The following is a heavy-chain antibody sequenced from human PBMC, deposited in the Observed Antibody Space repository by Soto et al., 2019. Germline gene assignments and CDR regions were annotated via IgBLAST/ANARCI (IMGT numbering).Heavy chain of an antibody. D-gene: IGHD1-26*01. CDR3: ARGGSLNGYFDL. Sequence: EVQLVESGGGLVQPGGSLRLSCAASGFTFSSYWMHWVRQAPGKGLVWVSRINSDGSSTNYADSVKGRFTISRDNAKNTLYLKMNSLRAEDTAVYYCARGGSLNGYFDLWGRGTLVTVSS. CDR1: GFTFSSYW. V-gene: IGHV3-74*01. J-gene: IGHJ2*01. CDR2: INSDGSST.